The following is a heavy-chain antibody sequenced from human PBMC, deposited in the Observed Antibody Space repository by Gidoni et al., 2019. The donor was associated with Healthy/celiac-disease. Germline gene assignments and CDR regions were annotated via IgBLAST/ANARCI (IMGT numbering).Heavy chain of an antibody. CDR3: ARDRDYGMDV. CDR1: GYSISSGYY. Sequence: QVQLQESGPGLVKPSETLSLTCAVSGYSISSGYYWGWIRQPPGKGLEWIGSIYHSGSTYYNPSLKSRVTISVDTSKNQFSLKLSSVTAADTAVYYCARDRDYGMDVWGQGTTVTVSS. V-gene: IGHV4-38-2*02. CDR2: IYHSGST. D-gene: IGHD3-10*01. J-gene: IGHJ6*02.